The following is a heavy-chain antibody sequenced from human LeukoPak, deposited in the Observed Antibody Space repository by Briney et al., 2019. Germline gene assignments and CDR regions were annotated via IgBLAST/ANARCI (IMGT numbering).Heavy chain of an antibody. CDR2: IYSGGPT. Sequence: PGGSLRLSCAASGFTVSSNHMSWVRQAPGKGLEWVSIIYSGGPTYYADSVRGRFTISRDNSKNTLYLQMSSLRAEDTALYYCARVRIAASGTDAFDIWGQGTVVTVSS. J-gene: IGHJ3*02. D-gene: IGHD6-13*01. CDR3: ARVRIAASGTDAFDI. CDR1: GFTVSSNH. V-gene: IGHV3-66*01.